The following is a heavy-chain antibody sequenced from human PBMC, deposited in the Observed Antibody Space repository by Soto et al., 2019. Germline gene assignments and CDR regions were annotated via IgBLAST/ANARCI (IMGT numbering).Heavy chain of an antibody. CDR2: IFSNDEK. CDR3: ARAAYSSSSSDYYYGMDV. J-gene: IGHJ6*02. V-gene: IGHV2-26*01. CDR1: GLSLSNARMG. Sequence: QVTLKESGPVLVKPTETLTLTCTVSGLSLSNARMGVSWIRQPPGKALEWLAHIFSNDEKSYSASLKSRHTYPKDPPKSQVDRTKGTRDPEDTGTYCCARAAYSSSSSDYYYGMDVWGQGSTVAVAS. D-gene: IGHD6-6*01.